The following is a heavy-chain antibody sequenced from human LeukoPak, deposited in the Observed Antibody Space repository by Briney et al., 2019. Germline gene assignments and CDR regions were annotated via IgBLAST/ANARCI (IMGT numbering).Heavy chain of an antibody. V-gene: IGHV3-23*01. CDR3: TRGALINDY. CDR1: EFTYG. J-gene: IGHJ4*02. D-gene: IGHD5-24*01. Sequence: PGGSLRLSCAASEFTYGMNWVRQAPGKGLECVSAISSSGSNTYYADSVKGRFTISRDNSKNTLYLQMNSLRAEDTAVYYCTRGALINDYWGQGTLVTVSS. CDR2: ISSSGSNT.